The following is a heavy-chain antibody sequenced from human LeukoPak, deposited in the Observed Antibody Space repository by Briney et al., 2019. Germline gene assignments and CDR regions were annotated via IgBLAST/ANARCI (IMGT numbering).Heavy chain of an antibody. CDR1: GYTFTNYH. CDR3: ARPSTTYYSDSSGYYLVDY. CDR2: IIPILGIA. Sequence: ASVKVSCKASGYTFTNYHITWVRQAPGQGLEWMGRIIPILGIANYAQKFQGRVTITADKSTSTAYMELSSLRSEDTAVYYCARPSTTYYSDSSGYYLVDYWGQGTLVTVSS. V-gene: IGHV1-69*02. J-gene: IGHJ4*02. D-gene: IGHD3-22*01.